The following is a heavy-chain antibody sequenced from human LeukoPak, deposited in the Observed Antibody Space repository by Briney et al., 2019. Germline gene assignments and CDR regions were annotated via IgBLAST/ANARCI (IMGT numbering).Heavy chain of an antibody. CDR2: MSFSGSA. CDR1: GVSMNNNY. D-gene: IGHD3-9*01. V-gene: IGHV4-4*09. CDR3: ARGDDLLTGSYDWFNP. Sequence: SDTLSLTCAVSGVSMNNNYWAWIRQSPGGKLEWIGYMSFSGSATYNPSLNSRVSISVDSSKNQFSLDLTSLTAADTAVYYCARGDDLLTGSYDWFNPWGQGTLVIVSS. J-gene: IGHJ5*02.